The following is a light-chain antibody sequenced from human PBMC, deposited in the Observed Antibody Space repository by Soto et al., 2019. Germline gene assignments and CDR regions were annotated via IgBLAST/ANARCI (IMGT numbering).Light chain of an antibody. CDR1: QSISSY. V-gene: IGKV1-39*01. CDR2: AAS. J-gene: IGKJ1*01. Sequence: DIQMTQSPSSLSASVGDRVTITCRASQSISSYLNWYQQKPGKAPKLLIYAASSLQSGVPSRFSGSGSGTDFTLTSSSLQPEDFATYYCQQSYSTLWTFGQGTKVELK. CDR3: QQSYSTLWT.